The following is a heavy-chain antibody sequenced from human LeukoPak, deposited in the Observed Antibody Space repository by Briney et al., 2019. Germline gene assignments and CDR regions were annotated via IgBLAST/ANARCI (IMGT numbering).Heavy chain of an antibody. Sequence: SENLSLTCTVSGGSVNNGDYYWSWIRQHPGKGLEWIGSIYYSGSTYPNPSLKSRVTISVDTSKNQFSLNLSSVTAADTAVYYCARVSSGSYSSFDYWGQGTLVTVSS. CDR1: GGSVNNGDYY. CDR3: ARVSSGSYSSFDY. D-gene: IGHD1-26*01. CDR2: IYYSGST. V-gene: IGHV4-31*03. J-gene: IGHJ4*02.